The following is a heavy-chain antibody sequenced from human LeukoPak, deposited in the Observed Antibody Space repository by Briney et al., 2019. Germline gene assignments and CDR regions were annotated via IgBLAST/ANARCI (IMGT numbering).Heavy chain of an antibody. CDR3: ARSRYNWNYYMNWFDP. Sequence: PSETLSLTCAVYGGSFSGYYWSWIRQPPGKGLEWIGEINHSGSTNYNPSLKSRVTISVDTSKNQFSLKLSSVTAADTAVYYCARSRYNWNYYMNWFDPWGQGTLVTVSS. CDR2: INHSGST. CDR1: GGSFSGYY. V-gene: IGHV4-34*01. J-gene: IGHJ5*02. D-gene: IGHD1-7*01.